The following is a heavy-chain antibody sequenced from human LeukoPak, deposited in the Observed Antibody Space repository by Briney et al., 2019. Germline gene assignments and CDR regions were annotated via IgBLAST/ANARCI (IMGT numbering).Heavy chain of an antibody. CDR3: ARLRWSDPFDY. D-gene: IGHD4-23*01. CDR2: INHSGST. J-gene: IGHJ4*02. CDR1: GGSFSGYY. V-gene: IGHV4-34*01. Sequence: SETLSLTCAVYGGSFSGYYWSWIRQPPRKGLEWIGEINHSGSTNYNPSLKSRVTISVDTSKNQFYLKLSAVTAADTAVYYCARLRWSDPFDYWGQGTLVTVSS.